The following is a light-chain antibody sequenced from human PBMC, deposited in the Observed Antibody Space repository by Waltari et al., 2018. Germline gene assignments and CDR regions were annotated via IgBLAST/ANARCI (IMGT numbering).Light chain of an antibody. CDR1: SSNIGGNP. CDR3: AAWDDSLDGYV. J-gene: IGLJ1*01. V-gene: IGLV1-44*01. CDR2: SNN. Sequence: QSVLTQPPSASGTPGQRVTISCSGSSSNIGGNPVNWYQQFPGRAPKLRIYSNNQRPSGVPDRVSGSKSGTSASLAISGLQSEDEADFYCAAWDDSLDGYVFGTGTKVTVL.